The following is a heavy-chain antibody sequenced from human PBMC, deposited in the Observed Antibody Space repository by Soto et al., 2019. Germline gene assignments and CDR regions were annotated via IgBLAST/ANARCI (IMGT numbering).Heavy chain of an antibody. J-gene: IGHJ3*02. CDR2: ISAYNGYT. V-gene: IGHV1-18*01. CDR3: ARHRDGATTRRAFDI. Sequence: QVQLVQSGAEMKKPGASVKVSCKASGYTFTNYGISWVRQAPGQGLEWMGWISAYNGYTNYAQKLQGRVTMTTDTSTSTAYMELRSERSDDTGMYYCARHRDGATTRRAFDIWGQGTMVTVSS. CDR1: GYTFTNYG. D-gene: IGHD1-26*01.